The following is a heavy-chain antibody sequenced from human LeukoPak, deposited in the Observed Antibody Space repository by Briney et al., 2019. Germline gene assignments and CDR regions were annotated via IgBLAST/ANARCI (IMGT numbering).Heavy chain of an antibody. CDR1: GFTFSSYA. J-gene: IGHJ4*02. V-gene: IGHV3-23*01. CDR3: AKGTILEWAPSDY. CDR2: ISGSGGST. Sequence: GGSLRLSCAASGFTFSSYAMSWVRQAPGKGLEWVSTISGSGGSTYYADSVKGRFTISRDNSKNTLYLQMNSLRAEDTAVYYCAKGTILEWAPSDYWGQGTLVTVSS. D-gene: IGHD3-3*01.